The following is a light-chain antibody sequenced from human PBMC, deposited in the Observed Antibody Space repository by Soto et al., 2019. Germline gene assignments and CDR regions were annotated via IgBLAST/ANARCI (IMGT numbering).Light chain of an antibody. J-gene: IGKJ1*01. CDR1: QNIDXS. CDR2: AAS. Sequence: DIQMTQSPSSLXASVGDRVTXTXRASQNIDXSLNWYQHNSGRAPKLLIYAASSLQSGVPSRFSGSGSGTDFTLTISSLRPEDFASYYCQHSYSTPWTFAQGTKVEIK. CDR3: QHSYSTPWT. V-gene: IGKV1-39*01.